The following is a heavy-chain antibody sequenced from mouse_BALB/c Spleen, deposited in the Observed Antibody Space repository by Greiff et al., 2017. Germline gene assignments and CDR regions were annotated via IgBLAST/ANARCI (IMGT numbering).Heavy chain of an antibody. V-gene: IGHV1S22*01. D-gene: IGHD2-1*01. J-gene: IGHJ3*01. CDR2: IYPGSGST. Sequence: LQQPGSELVRSGASVKLSCKASGFTFTSYCMHLVKQRPGPGLEWIGTIYPGSGSTNYDEKFQSKATLTVDTSSSTAYMQRSSLTSEDSAVYYCTKGNSFAYWGQGTLVTVSA. CDR1: GFTFTSYC. CDR3: TKGNSFAY.